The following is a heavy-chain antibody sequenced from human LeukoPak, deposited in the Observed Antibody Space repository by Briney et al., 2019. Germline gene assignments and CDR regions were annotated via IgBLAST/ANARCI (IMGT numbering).Heavy chain of an antibody. J-gene: IGHJ4*02. CDR2: IKGKSDRGTT. V-gene: IGHV3-15*01. D-gene: IGHD4-23*01. CDR1: GFTFSNAW. Sequence: GGSLRLSCAASGFTFSNAWMSWVRQAPRKGLEWVGRIKGKSDRGTTDYAAPVKGRFTISRDDSKNTLYLQMNSLKTEDTAVYYCATSGRRWDYFDYWGQGTLVTVSS. CDR3: ATSGRRWDYFDY.